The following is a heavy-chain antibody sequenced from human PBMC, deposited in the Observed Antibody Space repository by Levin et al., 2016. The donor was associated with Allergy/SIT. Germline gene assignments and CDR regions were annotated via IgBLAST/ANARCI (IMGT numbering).Heavy chain of an antibody. D-gene: IGHD6-13*01. J-gene: IGHJ4*02. CDR3: VRVKHSSNWYTPWDC. Sequence: WIRQPPGKGLEWVGRTRDKPNSYTTEYAASVRGRFTVSRDDSKNSLYLQMNRLKTEDTAFYYCVRVKHSSNWYTPWDCWGQGTLVTVSS. CDR2: TRDKPNSYTT. V-gene: IGHV3-72*01.